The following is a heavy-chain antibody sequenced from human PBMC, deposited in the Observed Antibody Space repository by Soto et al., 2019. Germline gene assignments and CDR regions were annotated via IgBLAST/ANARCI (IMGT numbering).Heavy chain of an antibody. J-gene: IGHJ6*02. CDR1: GFSLSTSGVG. V-gene: IGHV2-5*02. Sequence: QITLKESGPTLVKPTQTLTLTCTFSGFSLSTSGVGVAWIHQPPGKALEWLALIYWDDDKRYRPSLESRLTITTDTSKNQVVLTRTNMDSVDTATYYCAYLPCSGGSCDWFSFSGMDVWGQGTTVTVSS. CDR2: IYWDDDK. D-gene: IGHD2-15*01. CDR3: AYLPCSGGSCDWFSFSGMDV.